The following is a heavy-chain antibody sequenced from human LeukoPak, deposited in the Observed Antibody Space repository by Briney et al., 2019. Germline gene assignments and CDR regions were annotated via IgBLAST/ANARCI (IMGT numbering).Heavy chain of an antibody. V-gene: IGHV3-66*04. J-gene: IGHJ4*02. CDR1: GFTVRSNY. Sequence: GGSLRLSCAASGFTVRSNYMGWVRQAPGKGLEWVSVIYSGDSTYYADSVKGRFTISRDNSKTTLSLQMNTLRAEDTAVYYCARLMAAAGPGDYWGQGTLVTVSS. CDR3: ARLMAAAGPGDY. D-gene: IGHD6-13*01. CDR2: IYSGDST.